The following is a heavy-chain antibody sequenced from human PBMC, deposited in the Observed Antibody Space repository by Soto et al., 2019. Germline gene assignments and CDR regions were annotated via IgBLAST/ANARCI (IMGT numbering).Heavy chain of an antibody. V-gene: IGHV3-30-3*01. CDR1: GSTFSRCA. Sequence: QVQLVESGGGVVQPGRSLRLSCAASGSTFSRCAMHWVRQAPGKGLEWVALISYDGSNKYYADSVKGRFTISRDNSKNTLYLQMNSLRAEDTAVYYCARDKRDLRFLEWSYYFDYWGQGTLVTVSS. CDR3: ARDKRDLRFLEWSYYFDY. D-gene: IGHD3-3*01. CDR2: ISYDGSNK. J-gene: IGHJ4*02.